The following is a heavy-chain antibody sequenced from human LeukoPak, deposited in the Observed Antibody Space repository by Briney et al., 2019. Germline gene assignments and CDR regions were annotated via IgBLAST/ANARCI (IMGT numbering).Heavy chain of an antibody. CDR3: ARGDYDSSGYYSPYNWFDP. J-gene: IGHJ5*02. V-gene: IGHV4-4*02. Sequence: PSETLSLTCAVSGGSISSSNWWSWVRQPPGKGLEWIGEIYHSGSTNYNPSLKSRVTISVDKSKNQFSLKLSSVTAADTAVYYCARGDYDSSGYYSPYNWFDPWPGNPGHRLL. CDR1: GGSISSSNW. D-gene: IGHD3-22*01. CDR2: IYHSGST.